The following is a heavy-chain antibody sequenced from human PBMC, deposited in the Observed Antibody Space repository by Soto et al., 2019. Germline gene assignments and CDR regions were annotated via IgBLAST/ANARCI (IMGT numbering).Heavy chain of an antibody. CDR1: GYTLTSYD. CDR3: ARDRQKYGSLDY. D-gene: IGHD4-17*01. V-gene: IGHV1-8*01. CDR2: INSNSGNT. J-gene: IGHJ4*02. Sequence: ASVKVSCKASGYTLTSYDINWVRQATGQGLEWMGWINSNSGNTNNAQKFQDRVTMTTNASTSTAYMELRSLRSDVTAFYYCARDRQKYGSLDYWGQGTLVTVSS.